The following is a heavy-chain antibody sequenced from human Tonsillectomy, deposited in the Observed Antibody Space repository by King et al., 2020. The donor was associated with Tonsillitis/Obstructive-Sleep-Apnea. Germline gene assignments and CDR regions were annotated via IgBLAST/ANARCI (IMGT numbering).Heavy chain of an antibody. CDR3: ARDPRVAVAGSFDY. J-gene: IGHJ4*02. CDR2: INTNTGNP. Sequence: QLVQSGSELKKPGASVKVSCKASGYTFTSYAMNWVRQAPGQGLEWMGWINTNTGNPTYAKGFTGRVVFSLDTSVSTAYLQINGLKAEDTALYYCARDPRVAVAGSFDYWGQGTLVTVSS. D-gene: IGHD6-19*01. V-gene: IGHV7-4-1*02. CDR1: GYTFTSYA.